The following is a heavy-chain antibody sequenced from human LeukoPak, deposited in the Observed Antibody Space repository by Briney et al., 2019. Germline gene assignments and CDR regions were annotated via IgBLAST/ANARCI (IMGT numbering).Heavy chain of an antibody. V-gene: IGHV4-4*02. D-gene: IGHD6-13*01. J-gene: IGHJ5*02. Sequence: SGTLSLTCAVSGGSISSSNWWSWVRQPPGKGLEWIGEIYHSGSTNYNPSLKSRVTISVDKSKNQFSLKLSSVTAADTAVYYCARDRGAAAVTNWFDPWGQGTLVTVSS. CDR1: GGSISSSNW. CDR3: ARDRGAAAVTNWFDP. CDR2: IYHSGST.